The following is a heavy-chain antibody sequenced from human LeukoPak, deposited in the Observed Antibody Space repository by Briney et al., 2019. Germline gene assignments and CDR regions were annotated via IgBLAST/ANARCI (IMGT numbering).Heavy chain of an antibody. Sequence: PGGSLRLSCAASGFTFSSYAIHWVRQAPGKGLEWVAVISSDGREKYYADSVKGRFTISRDNSMNTLYVQMSSLRAEDTAVYYCAKDLSVRKGSFDYWGQGTLVTVSS. J-gene: IGHJ4*02. CDR2: ISSDGREK. CDR1: GFTFSSYA. CDR3: AKDLSVRKGSFDY. V-gene: IGHV3-30*18. D-gene: IGHD2/OR15-2a*01.